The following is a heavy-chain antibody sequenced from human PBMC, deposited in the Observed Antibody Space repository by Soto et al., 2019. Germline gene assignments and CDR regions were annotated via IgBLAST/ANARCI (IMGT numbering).Heavy chain of an antibody. J-gene: IGHJ6*02. D-gene: IGHD2-2*01. V-gene: IGHV1-2*02. CDR2: INPNSGGT. CDR3: ARSLLDEYSSRCTSAYYGMDV. CDR1: GFTFSAYY. Sequence: QVQLVQSGAEVKKPGASVKVSCKASGFTFSAYYIYWVRQAPGQGLEWIGWINPNSGGTNNAQTFQGRVTMTRDTATSTVDMELSALISDDTAVYFCARSLLDEYSSRCTSAYYGMDVWGQGATVTVSS.